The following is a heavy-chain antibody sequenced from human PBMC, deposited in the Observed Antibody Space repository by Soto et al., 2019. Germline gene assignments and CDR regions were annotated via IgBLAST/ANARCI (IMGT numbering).Heavy chain of an antibody. CDR2: ISAYNGNT. Sequence: ASVKVSCKASGYTFTSYGISWVRQAPGQGLEWMGWISAYNGNTNYAQKLQGRVTMTTDTSTSTAYMELRSLRSDDTAVYYCARLTPEYYYGPGFLPLRYYYGMDVWGQGTTVTVSS. D-gene: IGHD3-10*01. V-gene: IGHV1-18*01. CDR3: ARLTPEYYYGPGFLPLRYYYGMDV. CDR1: GYTFTSYG. J-gene: IGHJ6*02.